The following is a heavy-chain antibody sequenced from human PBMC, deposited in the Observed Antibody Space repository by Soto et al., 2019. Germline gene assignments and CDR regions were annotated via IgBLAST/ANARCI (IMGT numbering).Heavy chain of an antibody. CDR3: ARVRIAAAGKAAYFQH. V-gene: IGHV1-69*02. D-gene: IGHD6-13*01. CDR2: IIPILGIA. J-gene: IGHJ1*01. CDR1: GGTFSSYT. Sequence: QVQLVQSGAEVKKPGSSVKVSCKASGGTFSSYTISWVRQAPGQGLEWMGRIIPILGIATYAQKFQGRVTITAGKSTRTAYMGLSSLSSEDTAVYYGARVRIAAAGKAAYFQHWGQGTLVTVSS.